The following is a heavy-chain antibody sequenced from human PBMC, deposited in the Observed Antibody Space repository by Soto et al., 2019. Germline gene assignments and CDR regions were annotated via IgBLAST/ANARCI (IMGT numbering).Heavy chain of an antibody. CDR1: GFTFSSYW. CDR3: AREPLGIAALHWFDP. D-gene: IGHD6-13*01. V-gene: IGHV3-7*01. Sequence: GSLRLSCAASGFTFSSYWMSWVRQAPGKGLEWVANIKQDGSEKYYVDSVKGRFTISRGNAKNSLYLQMNSLRAEDTAVYYCAREPLGIAALHWFDPWGQGTLVTVSS. CDR2: IKQDGSEK. J-gene: IGHJ5*02.